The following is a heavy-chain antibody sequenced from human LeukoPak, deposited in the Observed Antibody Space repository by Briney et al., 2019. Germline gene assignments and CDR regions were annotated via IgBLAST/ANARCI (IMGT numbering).Heavy chain of an antibody. V-gene: IGHV4-34*01. CDR1: GGSFSGYY. Sequence: SETLSLTCAVYGGSFSGYYWSWIRQPPGKGLEWIGEINHSGSTNYNPSLKSRVTISVDTSKNQFSLKLSSVTAADTAVYYCARGRGYGSGSYYVLVYYYYMDVWGKGTTVTVSS. D-gene: IGHD3-10*01. J-gene: IGHJ6*03. CDR2: INHSGST. CDR3: ARGRGYGSGSYYVLVYYYYMDV.